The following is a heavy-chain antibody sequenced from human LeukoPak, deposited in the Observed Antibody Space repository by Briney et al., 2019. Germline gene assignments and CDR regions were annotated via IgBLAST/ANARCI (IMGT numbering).Heavy chain of an antibody. D-gene: IGHD6-13*01. CDR2: IWYDGSNK. J-gene: IGHJ4*02. V-gene: IGHV3-33*06. CDR1: GFTFSSYG. Sequence: GSLRLPCAASGFTFSSYGMHWVRQAPGKGLEWVAVIWYDGSNKYYADSVKGRFTISRDNSKNTLYLQMNSLRAEDTAVYYCAKDLVIAAAAPYYFDYWGQGTLVTVSS. CDR3: AKDLVIAAAAPYYFDY.